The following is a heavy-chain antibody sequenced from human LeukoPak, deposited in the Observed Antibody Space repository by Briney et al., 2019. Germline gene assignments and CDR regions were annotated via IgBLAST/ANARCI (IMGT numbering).Heavy chain of an antibody. CDR2: ISTSGATI. V-gene: IGHV3-11*04. D-gene: IGHD3-22*01. CDR3: AKTYYYDSVGYSPFDY. Sequence: GGSLRLSCAASGFRFHDYYMSWIRQAPGKGLEWISYISTSGATIYYADSVKGRFTLSRDNAKNSLYLQMNNLRAEDTAVYYCAKTYYYDSVGYSPFDYWGQGSRVIVSS. CDR1: GFRFHDYY. J-gene: IGHJ4*02.